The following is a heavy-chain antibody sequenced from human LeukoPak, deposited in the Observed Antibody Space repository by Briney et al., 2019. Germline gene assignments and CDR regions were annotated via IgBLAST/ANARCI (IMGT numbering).Heavy chain of an antibody. Sequence: GGSLRLSCAASGFTFSSYWMHWVRQAPGKGLVWVSRISGDESSTSYADSVKGRFTISRDNAKNTLFLQMNSLRAEDTAVYYCARGTPYDSSGYYYGVDFDYWGQGTLVTVSS. CDR1: GFTFSSYW. V-gene: IGHV3-74*01. D-gene: IGHD3-22*01. J-gene: IGHJ4*02. CDR3: ARGTPYDSSGYYYGVDFDY. CDR2: ISGDESST.